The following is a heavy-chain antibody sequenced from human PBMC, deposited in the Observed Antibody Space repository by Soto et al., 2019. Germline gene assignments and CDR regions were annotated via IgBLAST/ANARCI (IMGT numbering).Heavy chain of an antibody. Sequence: PGGSLRLSCAASGFIFSDYYMSWIRQAPGKGLEWLSYISSSDNSIYYADSVTGRFTVSRDNAKNSLYLQMNSLRADDTAVYYCARGSYCGRTSCYRLGAFHIWGQGTMVTVSS. J-gene: IGHJ3*02. CDR1: GFIFSDYY. CDR3: ARGSYCGRTSCYRLGAFHI. CDR2: ISSSDNSI. V-gene: IGHV3-11*01. D-gene: IGHD2-2*01.